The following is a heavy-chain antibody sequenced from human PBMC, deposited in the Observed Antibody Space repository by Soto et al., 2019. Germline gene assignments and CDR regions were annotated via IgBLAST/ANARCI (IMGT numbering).Heavy chain of an antibody. CDR3: ARDHAYYDFWSGYRRSNDYYMDV. D-gene: IGHD3-3*01. CDR2: IYYSGST. J-gene: IGHJ6*03. Sequence: PSETLSLTCTVSGGSISSYYWSWIRQPPGKGLEWIGYIYYSGSTNYNPSLKSRVTISVDTSKNQFSLKLSSVTAADTAVYYCARDHAYYDFWSGYRRSNDYYMDVWGKGTTVTVS. CDR1: GGSISSYY. V-gene: IGHV4-59*01.